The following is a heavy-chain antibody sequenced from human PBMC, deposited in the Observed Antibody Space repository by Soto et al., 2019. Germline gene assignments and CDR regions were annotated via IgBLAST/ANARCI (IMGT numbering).Heavy chain of an antibody. CDR3: ARAPTYYYGSGSYSWFDP. V-gene: IGHV4-39*01. CDR1: GGSISSSSYY. Sequence: SETLSLTCTVSGGSISSSSYYWGWIRQPPGKGLEWIGSIYYSGSTYYNPSLKSRVTISVDTSKNQFSLKLSSVTAADTAVYYCARAPTYYYGSGSYSWFDPWGQGTLVTVSS. J-gene: IGHJ5*02. D-gene: IGHD3-10*01. CDR2: IYYSGST.